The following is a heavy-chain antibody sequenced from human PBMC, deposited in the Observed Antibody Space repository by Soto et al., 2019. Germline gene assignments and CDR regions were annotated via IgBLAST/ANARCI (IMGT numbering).Heavy chain of an antibody. V-gene: IGHV3-21*01. CDR2: ISSSSSYI. D-gene: IGHD6-6*01. Sequence: GGSLRLSCAASGFTFSSYSMNWVRQAPGKGLEWVSSISSSSSYIYYADSVKGRFTISRDNAKNSLYLQMNSLRAEDTAVYYCARDLFEYSSSYDYYYYYMDVWGKGTTVTVSS. CDR3: ARDLFEYSSSYDYYYYYMDV. CDR1: GFTFSSYS. J-gene: IGHJ6*03.